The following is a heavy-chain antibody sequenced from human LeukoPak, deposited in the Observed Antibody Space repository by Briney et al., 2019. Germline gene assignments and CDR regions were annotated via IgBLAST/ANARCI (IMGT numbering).Heavy chain of an antibody. V-gene: IGHV3-30*02. CDR1: GFTFSSYG. J-gene: IGHJ5*02. D-gene: IGHD3-3*01. CDR2: IWYDGSNK. CDR3: VKGDDDFWSGCRNWFDP. Sequence: GGSLRLSCAASGFTFSSYGMHWVRQAPGKGLEWVAVIWYDGSNKYYADSVKVRFTISRDNSKNTLYLHMSSLRAEDTAVYYCVKGDDDFWSGCRNWFDPWGQGTLVTVSS.